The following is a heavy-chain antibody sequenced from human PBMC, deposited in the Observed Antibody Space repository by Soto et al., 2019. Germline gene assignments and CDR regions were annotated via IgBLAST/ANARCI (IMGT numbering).Heavy chain of an antibody. Sequence: GGSLRLSCAASGFTFSSYEMNWVRQAPGKGLEWVSYISSSGSTIFYADSVKGRFTISRDNAKNSLYLQMDSLRAEDTAVYYCARDDGLGLAPYYGMDVWGQGTTVTVSS. CDR2: ISSSGSTI. J-gene: IGHJ6*02. CDR1: GFTFSSYE. CDR3: ARDDGLGLAPYYGMDV. D-gene: IGHD3-10*01. V-gene: IGHV3-48*03.